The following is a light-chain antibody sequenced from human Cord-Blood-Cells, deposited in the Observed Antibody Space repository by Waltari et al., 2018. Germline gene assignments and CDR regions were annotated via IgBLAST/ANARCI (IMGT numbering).Light chain of an antibody. CDR2: DAS. Sequence: AIQLTQSSSSLSASVGDMVTITCRASQGISSALAWYQQKPGKAPKLLIYDASSLESGVPSRFSGSGSGTDFTLTISSLQPEDFATYYCQQFNSYPMATFTFGPGTKVDIK. CDR3: QQFNSYPMATFT. J-gene: IGKJ3*01. CDR1: QGISSA. V-gene: IGKV1-13*02.